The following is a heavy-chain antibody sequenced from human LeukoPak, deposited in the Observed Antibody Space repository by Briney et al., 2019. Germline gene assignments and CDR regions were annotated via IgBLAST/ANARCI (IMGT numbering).Heavy chain of an antibody. D-gene: IGHD4-17*01. V-gene: IGHV3-30*04. J-gene: IGHJ4*02. CDR3: ARDLATVTTYMVD. CDR2: ISYDGSNK. Sequence: PGGSLRLSCAASGFTFSSYAMHWVRQAPGKGLEWVAVISYDGSNKYYADSVKGRFTISRDNSKNTLYLQMNSLRAEGTAVYYCARDLATVTTYMVDWGQGTLVTVSS. CDR1: GFTFSSYA.